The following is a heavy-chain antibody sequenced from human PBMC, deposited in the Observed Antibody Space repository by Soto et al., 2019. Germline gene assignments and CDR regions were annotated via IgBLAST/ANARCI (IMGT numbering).Heavy chain of an antibody. V-gene: IGHV4-38-2*02. CDR2: IYHGGTT. Sequence: SETLSLTCTVSGYAIISGSYLAWIRHPPGKVPEWIASIYHGGTTFYNPSLKSRITISVDTSNNQFSLKLTSVTAADTAVYYCARVHVMVVAGSTFDYWGHGTLVTVSS. CDR1: GYAIISGSY. CDR3: ARVHVMVVAGSTFDY. D-gene: IGHD6-19*01. J-gene: IGHJ4*01.